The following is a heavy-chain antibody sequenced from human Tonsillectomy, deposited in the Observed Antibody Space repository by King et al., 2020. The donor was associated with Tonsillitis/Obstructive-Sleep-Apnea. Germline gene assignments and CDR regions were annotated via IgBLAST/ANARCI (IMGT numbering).Heavy chain of an antibody. Sequence: QLVQSGSELKKPGASVKVSCKASGYTFTTYAMNWVRQAPGQGLERMGWINTNTGIPTYAQGFTGRFVFSLDTSVSTAYLQISSLKAEDTAVYYCAREVVVVPATYGWFDPWGQGTLVTVSS. CDR3: AREVVVVPATYGWFDP. J-gene: IGHJ5*02. CDR2: INTNTGIP. D-gene: IGHD2-2*01. V-gene: IGHV7-4-1*02. CDR1: GYTFTTYA.